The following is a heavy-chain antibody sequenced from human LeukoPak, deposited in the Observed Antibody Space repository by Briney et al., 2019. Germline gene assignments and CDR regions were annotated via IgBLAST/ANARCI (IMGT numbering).Heavy chain of an antibody. CDR1: GFRFRSFA. J-gene: IGHJ4*02. V-gene: IGHV3-33*06. CDR2: IWYDGSNE. CDR3: AKDSSGGPGGGYFDH. D-gene: IGHD2-15*01. Sequence: RSLRLSCEASGFRFRSFAMNWVRQAPGMGLEWVAVIWYDGSNENYADSVKGRFSISRDNPKNTLYLQMNSLTAADTAVYYCAKDSSGGPGGGYFDHWGQGIPVTVSS.